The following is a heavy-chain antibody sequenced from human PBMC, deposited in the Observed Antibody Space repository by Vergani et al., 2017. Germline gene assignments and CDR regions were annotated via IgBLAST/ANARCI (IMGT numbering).Heavy chain of an antibody. D-gene: IGHD2-8*01. CDR3: ARESVLTYCYYMDV. CDR2: IYTSGST. Sequence: QVQLQESGPGLVKPSQTLSLTCTVSGGSISSGSYYWSWIRQPAGKGLEWIGRIYTSGSTNYNPSLKSRVTISVDTSKNQFSLTLSSVTAADTAVYYCARESVLTYCYYMDVWGKGTTVTVSS. J-gene: IGHJ6*03. V-gene: IGHV4-61*02. CDR1: GGSISSGSYY.